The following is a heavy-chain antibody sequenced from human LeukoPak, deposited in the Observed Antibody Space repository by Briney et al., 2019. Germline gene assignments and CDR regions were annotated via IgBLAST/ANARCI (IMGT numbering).Heavy chain of an antibody. Sequence: GASVKVSCKASGYTFTGYHMHWVRQAPGQGLEWMGRINPNSGDTNYAQKFQGRVTITADESTSTAYMELSSLRSEDTAVYYCASFSYDSSGYYYYYYGMDVWGQGTTVTVSS. CDR1: GYTFTGYH. CDR2: INPNSGDT. J-gene: IGHJ6*02. D-gene: IGHD3-22*01. CDR3: ASFSYDSSGYYYYYYGMDV. V-gene: IGHV1-2*06.